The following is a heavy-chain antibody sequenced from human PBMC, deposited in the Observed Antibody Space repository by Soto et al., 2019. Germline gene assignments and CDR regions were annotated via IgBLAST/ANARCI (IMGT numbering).Heavy chain of an antibody. J-gene: IGHJ4*02. V-gene: IGHV3-30*03. CDR3: ARDGGFYSSSSSCGAYYFDY. Sequence: KKDYADSVKGRFTISRDNSKNILYLQMNSLRAEGTAVYYCARDGGFYSSSSSCGAYYFDYWGQGTLVTVSS. D-gene: IGHD6-6*01. CDR2: KK.